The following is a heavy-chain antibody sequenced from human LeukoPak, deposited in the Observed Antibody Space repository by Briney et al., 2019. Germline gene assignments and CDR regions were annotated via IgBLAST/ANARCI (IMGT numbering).Heavy chain of an antibody. V-gene: IGHV3-30*02. CDR1: GFTFSSYG. D-gene: IGHD1-26*01. Sequence: PGGSLRLSCAASGFTFSSYGMHWVRQAPGKGLEWVAFIRYDGSNKYCADSVKGRFTISRDNSKNTLYLQMNSLRAEDTAVYYCAKYRIVGATIDYWGQGTLVTVSS. CDR3: AKYRIVGATIDY. J-gene: IGHJ4*02. CDR2: IRYDGSNK.